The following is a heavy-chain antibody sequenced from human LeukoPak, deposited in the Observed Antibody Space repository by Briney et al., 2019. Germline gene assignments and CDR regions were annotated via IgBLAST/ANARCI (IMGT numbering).Heavy chain of an antibody. CDR1: GFSFSTSG. D-gene: IGHD3-22*01. J-gene: IGHJ4*02. V-gene: IGHV3-30*02. CDR3: VKVDT. CDR2: IRNDGNKK. Sequence: GGSLRLSCVASGFSFSTSGMHWVRQSPGKGLGWVAFIRNDGNKKNYAESVKGRFTISRDNSRNTLYLQMDSLSAEDTAVYYCVKVDTWGQGTLVTVSS.